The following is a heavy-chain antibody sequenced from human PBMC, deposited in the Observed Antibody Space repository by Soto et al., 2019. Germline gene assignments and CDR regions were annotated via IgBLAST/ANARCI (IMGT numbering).Heavy chain of an antibody. J-gene: IGHJ4*02. CDR1: GFTFSSYA. CDR2: ISGSGGST. V-gene: IGHV3-23*01. D-gene: IGHD3-10*01. Sequence: EVQLLESGGGLVQPGGSLRLSCAASGFTFSSYAMSWVRQAPGKGLEWVSAISGSGGSTYYADSVKDRFTISRDNSKNTLYLQMNSLRAEDTAVYYCAKEHQVGSGSYYRHLTNFDYWGQGTLVTVSS. CDR3: AKEHQVGSGSYYRHLTNFDY.